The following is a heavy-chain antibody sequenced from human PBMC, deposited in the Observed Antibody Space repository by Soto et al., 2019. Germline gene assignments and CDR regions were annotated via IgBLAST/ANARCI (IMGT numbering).Heavy chain of an antibody. CDR3: ARDGIVLVPAARDAFDI. V-gene: IGHV1-69*13. Sequence: SVKVSCKASGYTFTSYGISWVRQAPGQGLEWMGGIIPIFGTANYAQKFQGRVTITADESTSTAYMELSSLRSEDTAVYYCARDGIVLVPAARDAFDIWGQGTMVTVSS. CDR1: GYTFTSYG. CDR2: IIPIFGTA. D-gene: IGHD2-2*01. J-gene: IGHJ3*02.